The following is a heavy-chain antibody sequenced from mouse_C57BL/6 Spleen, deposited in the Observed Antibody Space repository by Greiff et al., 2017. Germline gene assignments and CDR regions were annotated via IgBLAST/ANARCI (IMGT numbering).Heavy chain of an antibody. Sequence: VQLVESGAELVRPGTSVKVSCKASGYAFTNYLIEWVKQRPGQGLEWIGVINPGSGGTNYTEKFKGKATLTADKSSSTAYMQLSSLTSEDSAVYFCARPGLTAFAYWGQGTLVTVSA. CDR1: GYAFTNYL. CDR3: ARPGLTAFAY. J-gene: IGHJ3*01. V-gene: IGHV1-54*01. CDR2: INPGSGGT. D-gene: IGHD4-1*01.